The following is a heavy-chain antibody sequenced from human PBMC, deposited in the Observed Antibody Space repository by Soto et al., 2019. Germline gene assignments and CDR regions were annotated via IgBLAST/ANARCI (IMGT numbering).Heavy chain of an antibody. V-gene: IGHV4-39*01. D-gene: IGHD3-10*01. CDR2: IYYSGST. CDR3: ARQGKLLWFGELLQYYFDY. Sequence: SETLSLTCTVSGGSISSSSYYWGWIRQPPGKGLEWIGSIYYSGSTYYNPSLKSRVTISVDTSKNQFSLKLSSVTAADTAVYYCARQGKLLWFGELLQYYFDYWGQGILVTVSS. J-gene: IGHJ4*02. CDR1: GGSISSSSYY.